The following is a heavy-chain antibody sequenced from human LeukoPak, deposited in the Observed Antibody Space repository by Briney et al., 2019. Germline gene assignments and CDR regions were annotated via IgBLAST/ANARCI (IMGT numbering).Heavy chain of an antibody. CDR1: GGSISSSSYY. V-gene: IGHV4-39*01. CDR2: IYYSGST. Sequence: SETLSLTCTVSGGSISSSSYYWGWIRQPPGKGLVWIGSIYYSGSTYYNPSLKSRVTISVDTSKNMFSLKLSSVTAADTAVYYCARLWASVAGTVDYWGQGTLVTVSS. J-gene: IGHJ4*02. CDR3: ARLWASVAGTVDY. D-gene: IGHD6-19*01.